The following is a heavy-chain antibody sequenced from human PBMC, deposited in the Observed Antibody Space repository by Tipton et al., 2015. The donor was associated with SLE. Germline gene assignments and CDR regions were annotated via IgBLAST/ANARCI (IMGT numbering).Heavy chain of an antibody. CDR2: MNPDSGNT. J-gene: IGHJ6*03. CDR1: GYTFTNYD. D-gene: IGHD4-17*01. CDR3: AKSPTAQLAEEADAAIPYYMDV. V-gene: IGHV1-8*01. Sequence: QLVQSGAEVKKPGASVKVSCKASGYTFTNYDINWVRQATGQGLEWMGWMNPDSGNTGYAQKFQGRVTMTMDTSTSTAHMELSSLRSEDSAVYYCAKSPTAQLAEEADAAIPYYMDVWGNGTSVTVAS.